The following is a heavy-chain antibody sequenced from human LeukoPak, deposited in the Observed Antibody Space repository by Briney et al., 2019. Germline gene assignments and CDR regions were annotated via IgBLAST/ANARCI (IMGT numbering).Heavy chain of an antibody. J-gene: IGHJ6*03. V-gene: IGHV3-15*01. Sequence: GGSLRLSCAASGFTFSNAWMSWVRQAPGRGLEWVGRIKSKTDGGTTDYAAPVKGRFTISSDDSKNTLYLQMNSLKTEDTAVYYCTFLGGPYYYYYYMDVWGKGTTVTVSS. D-gene: IGHD6-25*01. CDR1: GFTFSNAW. CDR2: IKSKTDGGTT. CDR3: TFLGGPYYYYYYMDV.